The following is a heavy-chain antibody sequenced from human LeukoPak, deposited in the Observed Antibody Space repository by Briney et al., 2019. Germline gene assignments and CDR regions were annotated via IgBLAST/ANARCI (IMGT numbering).Heavy chain of an antibody. Sequence: SDTLSLTCNVSGGSISSGSYYWSWIRQPAGKGLEWIGRIYTSGSTNSNPSLKSRVTISVDTSKNQFSLKLSSVTAADTAVYYCAREVLGATSPFDYWGQGTLVTVSS. D-gene: IGHD1-26*01. CDR3: AREVLGATSPFDY. CDR1: GGSISSGSYY. J-gene: IGHJ4*02. CDR2: IYTSGST. V-gene: IGHV4-61*02.